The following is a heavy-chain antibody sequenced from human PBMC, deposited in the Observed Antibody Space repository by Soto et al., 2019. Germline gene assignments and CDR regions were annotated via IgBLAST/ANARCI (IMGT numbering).Heavy chain of an antibody. CDR2: IIPIFGTA. J-gene: IGHJ5*02. D-gene: IGHD3-22*01. CDR3: ARDRGPSSGYYPYWFDP. Sequence: QVQRVQSGAEVKKPGSSVKVSCKASGGTFSSYAISWVRQAPGQGLEWMGEIIPIFGTANYAQKFQGRVTITADESTSTAYRELSSLRSEDTAVYYCARDRGPSSGYYPYWFDPWGQGTLVTVSS. V-gene: IGHV1-69*12. CDR1: GGTFSSYA.